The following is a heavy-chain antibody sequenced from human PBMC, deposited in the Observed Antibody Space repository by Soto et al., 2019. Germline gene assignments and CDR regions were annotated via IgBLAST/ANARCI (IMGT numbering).Heavy chain of an antibody. D-gene: IGHD4-17*01. CDR1: GLTFSNYA. CDR2: ISYAGTNR. CDR3: ARASSSTVTTGGGGSAKDY. V-gene: IGHV3-30-3*01. J-gene: IGHJ4*02. Sequence: QVHLVESGGGVVQPGRSLRLSCAASGLTFSNYAMHWVRQAPGKGLEWVAFISYAGTNRCYPDSVKGRFTISRDNSKNTVYLQMNSLKTEDTAVYYCARASSSTVTTGGGGSAKDYWGQGTLVTVSS.